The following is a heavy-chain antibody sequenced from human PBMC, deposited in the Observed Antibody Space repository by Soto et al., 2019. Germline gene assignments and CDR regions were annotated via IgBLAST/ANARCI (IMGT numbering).Heavy chain of an antibody. CDR2: ISHSGSI. J-gene: IGHJ4*02. CDR3: ARGGGPNWGFFIY. Sequence: PSETLSLTCTVSGGSISSYYWSWIRQPPGKGVEWIGYISHSGSIDYNPSLKSRVAISMDTSKNQFSLKLSSVTAADTAVYYCARGGGPNWGFFIYWGQGTLVTVSS. CDR1: GGSISSYY. D-gene: IGHD7-27*01. V-gene: IGHV4-59*08.